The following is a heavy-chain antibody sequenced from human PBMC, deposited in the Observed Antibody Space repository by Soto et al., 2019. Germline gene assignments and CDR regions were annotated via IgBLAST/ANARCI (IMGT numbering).Heavy chain of an antibody. CDR3: AKNSGWFNS. CDR2: IDGSGGAT. D-gene: IGHD3-10*01. V-gene: IGHV3-23*01. CDR1: GFPFSSTD. J-gene: IGHJ5*01. Sequence: VQVLDSGGGLVQPGGSLRLSCAASGFPFSSTDMSWDRQAPGKGLEWVSTIDGSGGATYYADSVRGRFTISRDNSKNTVYLQMSSLRADDTAVYYCAKNSGWFNSWGQGTLVTVSS.